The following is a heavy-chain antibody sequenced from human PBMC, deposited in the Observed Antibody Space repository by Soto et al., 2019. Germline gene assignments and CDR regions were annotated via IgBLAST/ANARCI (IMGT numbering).Heavy chain of an antibody. V-gene: IGHV4-39*01. CDR2: IYYSGST. J-gene: IGHJ4*02. CDR1: GGSISSSSYY. Sequence: TSETLSLTCTVSGGSISSSSYYWGWIRQPPGKGLEWIGSIYYSGSTYYNPSLKSRVTISVDTSKNQFSLKLSSVTAADTAVYYCARVGYSSGWYNYFDYWGQGTLVTVSS. CDR3: ARVGYSSGWYNYFDY. D-gene: IGHD6-19*01.